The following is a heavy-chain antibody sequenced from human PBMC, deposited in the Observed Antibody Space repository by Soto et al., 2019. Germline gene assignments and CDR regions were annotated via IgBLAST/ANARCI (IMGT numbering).Heavy chain of an antibody. V-gene: IGHV3-23*01. CDR2: ISYSADKT. CDR3: ARERYEWKLPYCFDY. D-gene: IGHD1-26*01. Sequence: YPAFWGTCVDFGGHLVSKATGKGLEWVSTISYSADKTHYADSVKGRFTISRDNSKNTLYLQMNSLRAEDTAVYYCARERYEWKLPYCFDYWGQGNLVTVSS. CDR1: WGTCVDFG. J-gene: IGHJ4*02.